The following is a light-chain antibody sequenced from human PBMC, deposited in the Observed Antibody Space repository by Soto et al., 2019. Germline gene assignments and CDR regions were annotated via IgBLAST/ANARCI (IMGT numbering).Light chain of an antibody. CDR2: DVS. CDR3: SSYTSSSTWV. CDR1: SSDVGGYNY. V-gene: IGLV2-14*01. Sequence: QSALTHPASVSGSPGQSITISCTGTSSDVGGYNYVSWYQQHPGKALKLMIYDVSNRPSGVSNRFSGSKSGNTASLTISGLQAEDEADYYCSSYTSSSTWVFGGGTKLTVL. J-gene: IGLJ3*02.